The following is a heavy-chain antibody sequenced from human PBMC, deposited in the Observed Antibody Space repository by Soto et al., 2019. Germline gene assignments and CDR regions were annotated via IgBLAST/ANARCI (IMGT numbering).Heavy chain of an antibody. CDR1: GGTFDNYA. CDR2: IIPHVDAA. J-gene: IGHJ6*02. Sequence: SVKVSCKASGGTFDNYAISWVRQAPGQGLEWVGGIIPHVDAANYAQKFQGRVTIAADESAGTAYMELSRLTSEDTAVYYCAKGSYYDASSAYDTKAFYYNYLGLDVWGQGTTVTVSS. CDR3: AKGSYYDASSAYDTKAFYYNYLGLDV. D-gene: IGHD3-16*01. V-gene: IGHV1-69*13.